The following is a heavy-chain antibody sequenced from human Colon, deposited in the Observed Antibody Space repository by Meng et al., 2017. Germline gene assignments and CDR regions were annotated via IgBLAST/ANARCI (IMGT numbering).Heavy chain of an antibody. D-gene: IGHD3-10*01. J-gene: IGHJ4*02. Sequence: GGSLRLSCAASGLTFSNYWFHWVRQVPGMGLEWVSRVNTDGTSTVYADSVKGRFTISRDNANNAVYLQMNNLGVEDTAVYYCASWAGGSGSYAVFDDWGQGTMVTVSS. CDR1: GLTFSNYW. CDR3: ASWAGGSGSYAVFDD. V-gene: IGHV3-74*01. CDR2: VNTDGTST.